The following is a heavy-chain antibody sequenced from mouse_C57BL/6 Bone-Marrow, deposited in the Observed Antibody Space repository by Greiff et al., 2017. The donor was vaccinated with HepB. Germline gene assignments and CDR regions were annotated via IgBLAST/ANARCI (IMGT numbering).Heavy chain of an antibody. CDR3: ARLGITTTGFAY. Sequence: DVHLVESGGDLVKPGGSLKLSCAASGFTFSSYGMSWVRQTPDKRLEWVATISSGGSYTYYPDSVKGRFTISRDNAKNTLYLQMSSLKSEDTAMYYCARLGITTTGFAYWGQGTLVTVSA. D-gene: IGHD1-1*01. V-gene: IGHV5-6*01. CDR1: GFTFSSYG. J-gene: IGHJ3*01. CDR2: ISSGGSYT.